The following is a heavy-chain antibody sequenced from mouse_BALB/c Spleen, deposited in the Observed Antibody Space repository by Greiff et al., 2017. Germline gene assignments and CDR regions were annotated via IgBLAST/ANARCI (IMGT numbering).Heavy chain of an antibody. CDR3: AREMTTVVARAMDY. CDR2: IDPSDSET. Sequence: QVQLQQPGAELVKPGAPVKLSCKASGYTFTSYWMNWVKQRPGRGLEWIGRIDPSDSETHYNQKFKDKATLTVDKSSSTAYIQLSSLTSEDSAVYYCAREMTTVVARAMDYWGQGTSVTVSS. D-gene: IGHD1-1*01. V-gene: IGHV1-69*02. J-gene: IGHJ4*01. CDR1: GYTFTSYW.